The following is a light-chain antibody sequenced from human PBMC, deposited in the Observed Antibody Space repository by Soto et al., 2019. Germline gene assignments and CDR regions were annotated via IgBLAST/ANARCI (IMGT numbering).Light chain of an antibody. CDR1: QSVRSSF. CDR2: GVS. Sequence: EIVLTQSPGTVSLSPGERATLSCRASQSVRSSFLAWYQQKPGQAPRLLISGVSSRATGIPDRFSGSGSGTDFTLTISRLEPEDFAVYYCHHYGTSWTFGQGTKLEI. V-gene: IGKV3-20*01. J-gene: IGKJ1*01. CDR3: HHYGTSWT.